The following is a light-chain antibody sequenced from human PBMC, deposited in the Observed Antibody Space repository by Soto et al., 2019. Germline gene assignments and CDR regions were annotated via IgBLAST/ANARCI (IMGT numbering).Light chain of an antibody. V-gene: IGLV3-21*02. CDR2: DDR. CDR3: EVWDNSRDVVV. Sequence: SYELTQAPSVSVCPGQTARITCSGNNLGEKSVHWYKQRPGQAPILVIFDDRDRASGIPERISGSNSDNTATLTISGVEAGDEADYFCEVWDNSRDVVVFGGGTKVTVL. J-gene: IGLJ3*02. CDR1: NLGEKS.